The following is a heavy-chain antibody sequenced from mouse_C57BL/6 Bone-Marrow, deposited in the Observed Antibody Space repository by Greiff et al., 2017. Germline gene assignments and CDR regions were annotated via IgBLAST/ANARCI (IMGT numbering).Heavy chain of an antibody. D-gene: IGHD2-4*01. V-gene: IGHV2-4*01. CDR3: GKNYDYDPYYFDY. CDR1: GFSLTSYG. J-gene: IGHJ2*01. Sequence: QVQLQQSGPGLVQPSQSLSITCTVSGFSLTSYGVHWVRQPPGKGLEWLGVIWSGGSTDYNAAFISRLSISKDNSKSQVFFKMNSLQADDTAIYYCGKNYDYDPYYFDYWGQGTTLTVSS. CDR2: IWSGGST.